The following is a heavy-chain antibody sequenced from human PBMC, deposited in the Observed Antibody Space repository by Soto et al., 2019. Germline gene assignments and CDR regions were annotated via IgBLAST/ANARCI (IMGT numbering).Heavy chain of an antibody. V-gene: IGHV3-74*01. CDR1: GFTFSSYW. J-gene: IGHJ4*02. D-gene: IGHD3-22*01. Sequence: PGGSLRLSCAASGFTFSSYWMHWVRQAPGKGLVWVSRINSDGSRTSYADSAKGRFTTSRDNAKNTVYLQMNSLRAEDTAVYYCARGDGDYYDGNGYLGRHWGQGTLVTVSS. CDR3: ARGDGDYYDGNGYLGRH. CDR2: INSDGSRT.